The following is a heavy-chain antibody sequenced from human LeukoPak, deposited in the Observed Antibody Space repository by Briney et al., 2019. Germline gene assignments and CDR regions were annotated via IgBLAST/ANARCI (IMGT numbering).Heavy chain of an antibody. CDR2: IYGSGTI. V-gene: IGHV4-4*07. CDR3: ARDSGTTGEVKFDP. Sequence: SETLSLTCTVSGGSIRSYYWSWIRQPAGKGLEWIGRIYGSGTITYNPSLKSRVSMSVDTSRNQFSLNLRYVTAADTAVYYCARDSGTTGEVKFDPWGQGALVTVSS. CDR1: GGSIRSYY. J-gene: IGHJ5*02. D-gene: IGHD3-10*01.